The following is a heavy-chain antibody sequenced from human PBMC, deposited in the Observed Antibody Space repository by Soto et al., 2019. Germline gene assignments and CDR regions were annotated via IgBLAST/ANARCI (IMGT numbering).Heavy chain of an antibody. V-gene: IGHV1-69*13. CDR1: GSTFSSYA. D-gene: IGHD6-25*01. J-gene: IGHJ5*02. CDR3: ARDLSGSSVNWFDP. CDR2: IIPIFGTA. Sequence: GASVKVSWKASGSTFSSYAISWGRQAPGQGLEWMGGIIPIFGTANYAQKFQGRVTITADESTSTAYMELSSLRSEDTAVYYCARDLSGSSVNWFDPWGQGTLVTVSS.